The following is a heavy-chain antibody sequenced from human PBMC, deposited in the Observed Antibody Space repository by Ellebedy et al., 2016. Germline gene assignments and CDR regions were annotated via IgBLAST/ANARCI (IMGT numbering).Heavy chain of an antibody. D-gene: IGHD3-16*01. CDR2: INTNTGNP. V-gene: IGHV7-4-1*02. Sequence: ASVKVSCKASGYIFTDYALIWVRQAPGQGLEWMGWINTNTGNPTYAQAFTGRFVFSLDTSVSTAYVQINSLKAEDSAVFYCVRGVMGEAGDYWGKGT. CDR3: VRGVMGEAGDY. J-gene: IGHJ4*02. CDR1: GYIFTDYA.